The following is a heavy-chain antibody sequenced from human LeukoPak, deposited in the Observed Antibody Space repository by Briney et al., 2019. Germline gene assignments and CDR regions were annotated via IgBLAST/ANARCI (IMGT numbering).Heavy chain of an antibody. J-gene: IGHJ4*02. V-gene: IGHV3-21*06. D-gene: IGHD3-9*01. CDR2: ISSSSSYI. CDR3: ARVPDNYDILTGYDTPLG. Sequence: GGSLRLSCAASRFTFSNYSMNWVRQAPGKGLEWVSFISSSSSYIYYADSVKGRFTISRDNAKNALYLQMNSLRVEDTAVYYCARVPDNYDILTGYDTPLGWGQGTLVTVSS. CDR1: RFTFSNYS.